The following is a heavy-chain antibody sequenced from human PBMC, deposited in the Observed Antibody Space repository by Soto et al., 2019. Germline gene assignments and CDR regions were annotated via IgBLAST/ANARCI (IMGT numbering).Heavy chain of an antibody. CDR1: GDSISTYY. J-gene: IGHJ4*02. V-gene: IGHV4-59*08. Sequence: PSETLSLTCTVSGDSISTYYWAWIRQPPGEGLEWIGYVYYSRSGNYNPSLKSRVTISVDTSQNQFSLKLTSVTAAETAVYYCVRSTRGDTAGFDYWGRGTLVTVSS. CDR3: VRSTRGDTAGFDY. CDR2: VYYSRSG. D-gene: IGHD4-17*01.